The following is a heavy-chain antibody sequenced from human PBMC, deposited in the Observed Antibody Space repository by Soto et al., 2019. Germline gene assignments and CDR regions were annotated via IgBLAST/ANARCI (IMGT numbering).Heavy chain of an antibody. CDR1: GVSLTTKGVG. V-gene: IGHV2-5*02. CDR2: IVWDRDK. D-gene: IGHD3-10*02. J-gene: IGHJ4*02. CDR3: VYSRRLGHQSCGNYYVWDS. Sequence: QIILRESGPTLVQPTQTLMLTCSFSGVSLTTKGVGVVWIRRPPGKALEWLALIVWDRDKRHSQSLESRLTITKDTSKNQVALTVANMDPADTATYYCVYSRRLGHQSCGNYYVWDSWGQGILVTVSS.